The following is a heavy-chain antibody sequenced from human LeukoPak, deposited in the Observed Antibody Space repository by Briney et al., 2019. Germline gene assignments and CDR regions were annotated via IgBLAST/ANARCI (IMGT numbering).Heavy chain of an antibody. CDR3: ASLAEQWLTDYYYGMDV. V-gene: IGHV1-8*02. Sequence: GASVKVSCTASGYTFTSYGISWVRQAPGQGLEWMGWMNPNSGNTGYAQKFQGRVTMTRNTSISTAYMELSSLRSEDTAVYYCASLAEQWLTDYYYGMDVWGQGTTVTVSS. J-gene: IGHJ6*02. CDR2: MNPNSGNT. CDR1: GYTFTSYG. D-gene: IGHD6-19*01.